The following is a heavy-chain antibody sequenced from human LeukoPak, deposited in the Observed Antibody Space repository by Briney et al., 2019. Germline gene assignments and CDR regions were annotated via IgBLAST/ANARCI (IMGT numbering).Heavy chain of an antibody. CDR3: ARDLIETYCGGDCHPTLFDY. V-gene: IGHV1-18*01. Sequence: ASVKASCKASGYTFTSYGISWVRQAPGQGLEWMGWISAYNGNTNYAQKLQGRVTMTTDTSTSTAYMELRSLRSDDTAVYYCARDLIETYCGGDCHPTLFDYWGQGTLVTVSS. CDR2: ISAYNGNT. J-gene: IGHJ4*02. CDR1: GYTFTSYG. D-gene: IGHD2-21*02.